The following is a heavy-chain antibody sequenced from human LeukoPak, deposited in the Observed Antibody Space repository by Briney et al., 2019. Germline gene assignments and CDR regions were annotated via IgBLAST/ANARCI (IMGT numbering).Heavy chain of an antibody. CDR3: ATAGLRWSYYFDT. CDR2: VYYTGST. V-gene: IGHV4-61*01. Sequence: SETLSLTCTVSSGSVSSPSNYWGWIRQSPGRGLEWIGNVYYTGSTTYSPSLKSRVTISVDTSKNQFSLKLSSVTAADTAVYYCATAGLRWSYYFDTWGQGTLVTVSS. J-gene: IGHJ4*02. D-gene: IGHD4-23*01. CDR1: SGSVSSPSNY.